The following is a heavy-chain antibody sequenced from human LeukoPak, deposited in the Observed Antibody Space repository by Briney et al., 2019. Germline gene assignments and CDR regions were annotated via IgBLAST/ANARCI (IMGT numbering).Heavy chain of an antibody. V-gene: IGHV1-69*06. J-gene: IGHJ4*02. CDR3: ARAQSHSSGWTRLDY. CDR1: GYTFTSYG. CDR2: IIPIFGTA. Sequence: SVKVSCKASGYTFTSYGISWVRQAPGQGLEWMGGIIPIFGTANYAQKFQGRVTITADKSTSTAYMELSSLRSEDTAVYYCARAQSHSSGWTRLDYWGQGTLVTVSS. D-gene: IGHD6-19*01.